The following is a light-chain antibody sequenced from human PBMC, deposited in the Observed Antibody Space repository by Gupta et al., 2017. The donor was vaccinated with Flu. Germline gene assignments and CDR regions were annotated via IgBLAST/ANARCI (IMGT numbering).Light chain of an antibody. CDR1: QTITSNY. CDR3: QQYGSSPWT. V-gene: IGKV3-20*01. Sequence: DIVLTQSPGTLSLSPGERATLSCRTSQTITSNYLAWYQQRPGQAPRLLIYGAYNRATGIPDRFSGSGSGTEFTLTISRLEPEDFAVFYCQQYGSSPWTFGQGTKVDFK. CDR2: GAY. J-gene: IGKJ1*01.